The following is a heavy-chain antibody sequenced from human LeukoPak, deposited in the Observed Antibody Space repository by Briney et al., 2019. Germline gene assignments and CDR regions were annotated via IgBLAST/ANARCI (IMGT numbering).Heavy chain of an antibody. CDR1: GFTFSSYA. CDR2: ISGSGGST. Sequence: GGSLRLSCAASGFTFSSYAMSWVRQAPGKGLEWVSAISGSGGSTYYADSVKGRFTISRDNSKNTLYLKMKSLRAEDTAVYYCAKGSYSSGWYNWGQGTLVTVSS. D-gene: IGHD6-19*01. J-gene: IGHJ4*02. V-gene: IGHV3-23*01. CDR3: AKGSYSSGWYN.